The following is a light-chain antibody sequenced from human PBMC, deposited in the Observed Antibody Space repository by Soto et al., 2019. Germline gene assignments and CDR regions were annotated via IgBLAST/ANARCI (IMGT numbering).Light chain of an antibody. CDR2: FAS. V-gene: IGKV1-17*03. CDR3: LQVNSYPWT. Sequence: DIQMTQSPSAMSASVGDRVTITCRASQGITNNLAWFQQRPGKVPRRLIYFASTLQSGVPSRFSGSGSGTEFTLTISGLEPEDFATYYCLQVNSYPWTFGQGTPVEIK. CDR1: QGITNN. J-gene: IGKJ1*01.